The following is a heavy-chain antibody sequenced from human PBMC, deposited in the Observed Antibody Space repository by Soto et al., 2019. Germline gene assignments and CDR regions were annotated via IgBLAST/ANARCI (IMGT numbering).Heavy chain of an antibody. Sequence: SVKVSCKASGGTFNSYTISWVRQAPGQGLEWMGRIIPTLGIANYAQKFQGRVTITADKSTSTAYMELSSLRSEDTAVYYCSLEGHYDFWSGWNVWGKGTTVTVSS. CDR2: IIPTLGIA. V-gene: IGHV1-69*02. CDR1: GGTFNSYT. J-gene: IGHJ6*04. CDR3: SLEGHYDFWSGWNV. D-gene: IGHD3-3*01.